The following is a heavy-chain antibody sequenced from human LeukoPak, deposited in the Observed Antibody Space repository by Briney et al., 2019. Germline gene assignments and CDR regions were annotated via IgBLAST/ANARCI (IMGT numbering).Heavy chain of an antibody. J-gene: IGHJ6*03. CDR2: MNPNSGNT. V-gene: IGHV1-8*01. D-gene: IGHD6-13*01. Sequence: EASVKVSCKASGYTFTSYDINWVRQATGQGLEWMGWMNPNSGNTGYAQKFQGRVTMTRNTSISTAYMELSSLRSEDTAVYYCARGPGYSSSWYVGMAYYYYYMDVWGKGTTVTISS. CDR3: ARGPGYSSSWYVGMAYYYYYMDV. CDR1: GYTFTSYD.